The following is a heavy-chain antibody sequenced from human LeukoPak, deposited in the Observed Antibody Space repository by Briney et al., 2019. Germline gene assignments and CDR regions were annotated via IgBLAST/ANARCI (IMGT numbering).Heavy chain of an antibody. CDR2: ISAYNGNT. CDR3: ARVVIDFWSGYYTTYYFDY. J-gene: IGHJ4*02. CDR1: GYTFTSYG. V-gene: IGHV1-18*01. Sequence: ASVKVSCKASGYTFTSYGISWVRQAPGQGLEWMGWISAYNGNTNYAQKLQGRVTMTTDTSTSTAYVELRSLRSDVTAVYYCARVVIDFWSGYYTTYYFDYWGQGTLVTVSS. D-gene: IGHD3-3*01.